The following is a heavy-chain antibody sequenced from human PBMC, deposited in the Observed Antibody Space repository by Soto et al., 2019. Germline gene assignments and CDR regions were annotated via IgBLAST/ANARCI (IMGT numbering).Heavy chain of an antibody. V-gene: IGHV3-49*04. D-gene: IGHD7-27*01. Sequence: GGSLRLSCTASGFTFGDYAMSWVRQAPGKGLEWVGFIRSKAYGGTTEYAASVKGRFTISRDDSKSIAYLQMNSLKTEDTAVYYCTRDGGSLNWGYVAAFDIWGQGTMVTVSS. J-gene: IGHJ3*02. CDR1: GFTFGDYA. CDR2: IRSKAYGGTT. CDR3: TRDGGSLNWGYVAAFDI.